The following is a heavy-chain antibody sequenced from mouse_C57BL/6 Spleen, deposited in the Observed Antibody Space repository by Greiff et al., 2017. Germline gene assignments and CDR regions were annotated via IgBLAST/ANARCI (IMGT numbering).Heavy chain of an antibody. D-gene: IGHD1-1*01. CDR3: ARSGGSPWFAY. CDR1: GYAFSSYW. CDR2: IYPGDGDT. J-gene: IGHJ3*01. Sequence: VQLQESGAELVKPGASVKISCKASGYAFSSYWMNWVKQRPGKGLEWIGQIYPGDGDTNYNGKFKGKATLTADKSSSTAYMQLSSLHSEDSAVYFCARSGGSPWFAYGGKGTLVTVS. V-gene: IGHV1-80*01.